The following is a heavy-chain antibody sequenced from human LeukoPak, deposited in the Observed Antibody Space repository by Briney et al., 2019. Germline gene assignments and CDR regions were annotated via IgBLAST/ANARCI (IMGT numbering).Heavy chain of an antibody. CDR3: ARASYCSSTSCYGFDY. CDR2: INHSGST. V-gene: IGHV4-34*01. Sequence: PSETLSLTCAVYGGSFSGYYWSWIRQPPGKGLEWIGEINHSGSTNYNPSLKSRVTISVDTSKNQFSLKLSSVTAADTAVYYCARASYCSSTSCYGFDYWGQGTLVTVSS. CDR1: GGSFSGYY. J-gene: IGHJ4*02. D-gene: IGHD2-2*01.